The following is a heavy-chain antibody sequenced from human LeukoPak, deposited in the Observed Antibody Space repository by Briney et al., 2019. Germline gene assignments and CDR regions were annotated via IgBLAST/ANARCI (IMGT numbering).Heavy chain of an antibody. V-gene: IGHV1-69*01. J-gene: IGHJ4*02. CDR3: ARPLNTMVRGITTATDFFSYAMGG. CDR2: ILPSFGAT. D-gene: IGHD3-10*01. Sequence: SVKVSCKASGGTFGSYAISWVRQAPGQGLEWMGGILPSFGATKYSQKFQDRVTITADVSTTTVYMDLTSLSSEDTALYYCARPLNTMVRGITTATDFFSYAMGGWGEGTAVTV. CDR1: GGTFGSYA.